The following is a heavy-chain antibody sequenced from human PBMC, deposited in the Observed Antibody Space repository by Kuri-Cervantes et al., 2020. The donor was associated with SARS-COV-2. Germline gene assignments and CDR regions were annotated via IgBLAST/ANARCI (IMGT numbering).Heavy chain of an antibody. J-gene: IGHJ6*02. V-gene: IGHV3-30-3*01. CDR2: ISYDGSNK. D-gene: IGHD6-19*01. CDR3: ARGLFMGVSGWYFFDYYYGMDV. Sequence: GGSLRLSCAASGFTFSSYAMHWVRQAPGKGLEWVAVISYDGSNKYYADSVKGRFTISRDNSRNTLYLQMNSLRAEDTAVYYCARGLFMGVSGWYFFDYYYGMDVWGQGTTVTVSS. CDR1: GFTFSSYA.